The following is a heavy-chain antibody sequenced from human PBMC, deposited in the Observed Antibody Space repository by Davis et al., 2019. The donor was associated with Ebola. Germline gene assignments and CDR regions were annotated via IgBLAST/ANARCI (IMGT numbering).Heavy chain of an antibody. CDR2: IWYDGSNK. V-gene: IGHV3-33*08. Sequence: SLKIPCASPGFTFSRYSMNWVRQAPGKGLEWVAVIWYDGSNKYYADSVKGRFTISRDNSQTTLYLQMNSLRAEDTAVYYCARGGGYSSGWDDYWGQGTLVTVSS. J-gene: IGHJ4*02. CDR3: ARGGGYSSGWDDY. CDR1: GFTFSRYS. D-gene: IGHD6-19*01.